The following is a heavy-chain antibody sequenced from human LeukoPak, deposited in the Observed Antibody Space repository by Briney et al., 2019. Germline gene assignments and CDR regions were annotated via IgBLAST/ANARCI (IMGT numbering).Heavy chain of an antibody. V-gene: IGHV3-30-3*01. Sequence: GGSLGLSCAASGFTFSSYAMHWVRQAPGKGPEWVAVISYDGSNKYYADSVKGRFTISRDNSKNTLYLQMNSLRAEDTAVYYCAREGHEGGAFDIWGQGTMVTVSS. CDR3: AREGHEGGAFDI. J-gene: IGHJ3*02. D-gene: IGHD2-15*01. CDR1: GFTFSSYA. CDR2: ISYDGSNK.